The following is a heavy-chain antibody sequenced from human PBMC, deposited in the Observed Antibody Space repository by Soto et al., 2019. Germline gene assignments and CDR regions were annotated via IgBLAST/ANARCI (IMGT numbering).Heavy chain of an antibody. CDR1: GGTFSSYA. D-gene: IGHD3-22*01. Sequence: QVQLVQSGAEVKKPGSSVKVSCKASGGTFSSYAISWVRQAPGQGLEWMGGIIPIFGTANYAQKFQGRVTITADESTSTAYMELNSLRSEDTAVYYCARGPGSYDSSGYYFNTLDYWGQGTLVTVSS. CDR2: IIPIFGTA. J-gene: IGHJ4*02. V-gene: IGHV1-69*01. CDR3: ARGPGSYDSSGYYFNTLDY.